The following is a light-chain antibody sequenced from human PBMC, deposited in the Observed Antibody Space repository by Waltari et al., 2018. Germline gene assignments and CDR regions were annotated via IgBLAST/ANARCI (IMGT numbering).Light chain of an antibody. CDR2: EVT. Sequence: QSALTQPAYVSGSPGQSITISCTGTSSDVGGYRLVPWSQQHPGKAPTVIIYEVTKRPSGVSNRFSGSKSGNTASLTISGLQAEDEADYYCCSYAGGDTLIFGGGTKLTVL. CDR1: SSDVGGYRL. V-gene: IGLV2-23*02. J-gene: IGLJ2*01. CDR3: CSYAGGDTLI.